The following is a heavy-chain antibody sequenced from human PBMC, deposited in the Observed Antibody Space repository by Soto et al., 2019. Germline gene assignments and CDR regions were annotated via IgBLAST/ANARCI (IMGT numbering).Heavy chain of an antibody. V-gene: IGHV3-30*18. CDR2: ISYEGSNK. Sequence: GSLRVSCAASGXTFSRFGMHWVRQAPGKGVQWVAVISYEGSNKYYADAVKGRFTISIDNSKNTLYLQMNSLRAQDTPVYYCAKDPRGSYYSYYFDYWGQGTLVTVSS. D-gene: IGHD1-26*01. CDR3: AKDPRGSYYSYYFDY. CDR1: GXTFSRFG. J-gene: IGHJ4*02.